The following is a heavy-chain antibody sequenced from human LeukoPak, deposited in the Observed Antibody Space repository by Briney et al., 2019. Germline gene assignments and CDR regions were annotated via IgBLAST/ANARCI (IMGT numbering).Heavy chain of an antibody. V-gene: IGHV1-2*02. CDR2: INPNSGGT. Sequence: ASVKVSCKASGYTFTGYYMHWVRQAPGQGLEWMGWINPNSGGTNYAQKFQGRVTMTRDTSISTAYMELSRLRSDGTAVYYCARDYYDSSGYYKASYFDYWGQGTLVTVSS. D-gene: IGHD3-22*01. CDR1: GYTFTGYY. CDR3: ARDYYDSSGYYKASYFDY. J-gene: IGHJ4*02.